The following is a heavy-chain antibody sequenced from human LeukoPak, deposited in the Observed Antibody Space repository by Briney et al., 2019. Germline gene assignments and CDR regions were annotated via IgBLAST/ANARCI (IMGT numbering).Heavy chain of an antibody. J-gene: IGHJ6*03. V-gene: IGHV1-69*13. CDR1: GGTFSSYA. D-gene: IGHD2-2*01. CDR3: ARGRGSSTSCYGCYYYYMDV. CDR2: IIPIFGTA. Sequence: SVKVSCKASGGTFSSYAISWVRQAPGQGLEWMGGIIPIFGTANYAQKFRGRVTITADESTSTAYMELSSLRSEDTAVYYCARGRGSSTSCYGCYYYYMDVWGKGTTVTVSS.